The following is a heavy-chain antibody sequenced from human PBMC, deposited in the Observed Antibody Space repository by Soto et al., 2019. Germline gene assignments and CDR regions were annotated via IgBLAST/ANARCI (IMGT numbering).Heavy chain of an antibody. J-gene: IGHJ4*02. CDR1: GCSVSNGSYC. CDR2: IYNSGST. V-gene: IGHV4-61*03. Sequence: SETLSLTWTVSGCSVSNGSYCWSCIRQPPGKGLEWIGYIYNSGSTNYNPSLKSRVTISVDTSKNHFSLRMSSVTAADTAVYYCAREGDSGSYYFDYWGRGTLVTVSS. CDR3: AREGDSGSYYFDY. D-gene: IGHD3-10*01.